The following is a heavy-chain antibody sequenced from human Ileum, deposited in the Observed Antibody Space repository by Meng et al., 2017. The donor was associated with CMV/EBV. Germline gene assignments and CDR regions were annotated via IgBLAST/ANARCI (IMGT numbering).Heavy chain of an antibody. V-gene: IGHV3-30*02. CDR1: GFTFSSYE. CDR2: IWYDGSRK. D-gene: IGHD3-10*01. J-gene: IGHJ4*02. CDR3: AKGNYIS. Sequence: GESLKISCAASGFTFSSYEMSWVRQAPGKGLEWVAFIWYDGSRKYYADSVKGRFTISRDDSKNTLYLQMNSLRAEDTAVYYCAKGNYISGGQGTLVTVSS.